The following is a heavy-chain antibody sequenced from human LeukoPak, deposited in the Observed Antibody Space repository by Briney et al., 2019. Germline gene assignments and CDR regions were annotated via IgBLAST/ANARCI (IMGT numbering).Heavy chain of an antibody. Sequence: GGSLRLSRAASGFTFSSYWMSWVRQAPGKGLEWVANIKQDGSEKYYVDSVKGRFTISRDNAKNSLYLQMNSLRAEDTAVYYCARVADIVVADLDYWGQGTLVTVSS. CDR2: IKQDGSEK. CDR1: GFTFSSYW. CDR3: ARVADIVVADLDY. J-gene: IGHJ4*02. V-gene: IGHV3-7*01. D-gene: IGHD2-2*01.